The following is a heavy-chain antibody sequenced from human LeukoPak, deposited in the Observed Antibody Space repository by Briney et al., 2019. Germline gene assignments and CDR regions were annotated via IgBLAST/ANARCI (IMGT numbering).Heavy chain of an antibody. CDR3: ARGMIAAAGICDY. CDR1: GFTFSSYS. J-gene: IGHJ4*02. Sequence: GGSLRLSCAASGFTFSSYSMNWVRQAPGKGLEWVSSISSSSSYIYYADSVKGRFTISRDNAKNSLYLQMNSLRAEDTAVYYCARGMIAAAGICDYWGQGTLVTVSS. V-gene: IGHV3-21*01. D-gene: IGHD6-13*01. CDR2: ISSSSSYI.